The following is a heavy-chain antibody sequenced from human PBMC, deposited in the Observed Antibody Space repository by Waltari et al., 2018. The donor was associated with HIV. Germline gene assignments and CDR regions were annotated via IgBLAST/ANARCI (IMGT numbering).Heavy chain of an antibody. J-gene: IGHJ5*02. Sequence: QVQLVQSGAEVKNPGDSVKVSCKASGYTFTTYTIHWVRQAPGQRLEWMGWINSRNGNTKYSQTFQDRVTFTRDTSASTAYMELSSLRSEDTALYYCARTYDILTGFGWFDPWGQGTLVTVSS. CDR3: ARTYDILTGFGWFDP. V-gene: IGHV1-3*01. CDR2: INSRNGNT. CDR1: GYTFTTYT. D-gene: IGHD3-9*01.